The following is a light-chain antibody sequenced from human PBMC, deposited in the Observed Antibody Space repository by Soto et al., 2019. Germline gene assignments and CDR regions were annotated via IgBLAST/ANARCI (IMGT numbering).Light chain of an antibody. CDR3: QHYSNWPPT. CDR1: ESVHRN. J-gene: IGKJ3*01. CDR2: YAS. V-gene: IGKV3-15*01. Sequence: EMVMTQSPATLSVSPGERVTLSCRASESVHRNLAWYQQKPGQGPSLLIYYASPGATGVPDRFTGSGFGTEFTLNISSLQSEDFGVYHCQHYSNWPPTFGPGTKVEIK.